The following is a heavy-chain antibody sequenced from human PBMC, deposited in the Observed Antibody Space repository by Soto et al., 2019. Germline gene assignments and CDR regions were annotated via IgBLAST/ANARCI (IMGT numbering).Heavy chain of an antibody. CDR1: GYSFTSYW. Sequence: GESLKISCKGSGYSFTSYWISWVRQASGQGLEWMGWMNPINGATGSARRFQGRVSMTRNTATGTAYLELTSLRSDDSAVYYCGRGPSPRAPAGGTPYYYAMGVWGQGTTVTVSS. J-gene: IGHJ6*02. CDR3: GRGPSPRAPAGGTPYYYAMGV. D-gene: IGHD6-13*01. V-gene: IGHV1-8*02. CDR2: MNPINGAT.